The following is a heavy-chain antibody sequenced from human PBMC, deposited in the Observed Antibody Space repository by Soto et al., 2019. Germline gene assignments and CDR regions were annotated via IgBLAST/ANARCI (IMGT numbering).Heavy chain of an antibody. Sequence: PGGSLRLSCAASGFTFSNAWMSWVRQAPGKGLEWVGRIKSKTDGGTTDYAAPVKGRFTISRDDSKNTLYLQMNSLKTEDTAVYYCTGPHAYGTFVFGGYYYYMDVWGKGTTVTVSS. D-gene: IGHD3-3*01. V-gene: IGHV3-15*01. CDR3: TGPHAYGTFVFGGYYYYMDV. J-gene: IGHJ6*03. CDR1: GFTFSNAW. CDR2: IKSKTDGGTT.